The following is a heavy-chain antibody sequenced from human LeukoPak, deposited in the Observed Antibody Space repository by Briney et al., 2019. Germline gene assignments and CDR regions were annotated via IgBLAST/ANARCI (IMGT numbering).Heavy chain of an antibody. J-gene: IGHJ4*02. V-gene: IGHV1-69*13. Sequence: SVKVSCKASRGTFSSYAISWVRQAPGQGLEWMGGIIPIFGTANYAQKFQGRVTITADESTSTAYMELSSLRSDDTAVYYCARDGRYNLNYADYWGQGTLVTVSS. CDR3: ARDGRYNLNYADY. CDR2: IIPIFGTA. CDR1: RGTFSSYA. D-gene: IGHD1-1*01.